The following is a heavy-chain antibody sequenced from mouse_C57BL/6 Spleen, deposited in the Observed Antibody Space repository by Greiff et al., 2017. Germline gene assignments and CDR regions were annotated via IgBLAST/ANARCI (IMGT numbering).Heavy chain of an antibody. CDR1: GFSLTSYG. CDR3: ARHHDARGYYAMDY. Sequence: VQGVESGPGLVAPSQSLSITCTVSGFSLTSYGVHWVRQPPGKGLEWLVVIWSDGSTTYNSALKSRLSISKDNSKSQVFLKMNSLQTDDTAMYYCARHHDARGYYAMDYWGQGTSVTVSS. CDR2: IWSDGST. D-gene: IGHD2-12*01. V-gene: IGHV2-6-1*01. J-gene: IGHJ4*01.